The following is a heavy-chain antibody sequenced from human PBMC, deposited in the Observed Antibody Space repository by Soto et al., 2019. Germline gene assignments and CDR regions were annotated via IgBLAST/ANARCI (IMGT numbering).Heavy chain of an antibody. Sequence: LSLTFTVSGGSISSYYWSWIRQPPGKGLEWIGYIYYSGSTNYNPSLKSRVTISVDTSKNQFSLKLSSVTAADTAVYYCARVTTPRLHYWAQVTLVTVSS. CDR3: ARVTTPRLHY. V-gene: IGHV4-59*01. CDR1: GGSISSYY. D-gene: IGHD2-15*01. CDR2: IYYSGST. J-gene: IGHJ4*02.